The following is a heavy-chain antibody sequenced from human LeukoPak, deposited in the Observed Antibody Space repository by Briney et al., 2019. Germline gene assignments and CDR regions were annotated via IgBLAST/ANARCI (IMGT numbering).Heavy chain of an antibody. CDR2: IKKDGGEK. Sequence: PGGSLRLSCAASGFTFSTYWMSWVRQAPGKGLEWVANIKKDGGEKSYVDSVKGRFTISRDNAKKLMYLEMNSLRVEDTAVYYCVREWDLRVVVTPNAFDIWGQGTMVTVSA. V-gene: IGHV3-7*01. CDR1: GFTFSTYW. J-gene: IGHJ3*02. D-gene: IGHD2-21*02. CDR3: VREWDLRVVVTPNAFDI.